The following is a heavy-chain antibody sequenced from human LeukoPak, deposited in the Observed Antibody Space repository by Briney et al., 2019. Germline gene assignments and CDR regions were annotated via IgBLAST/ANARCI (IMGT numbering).Heavy chain of an antibody. D-gene: IGHD6-19*01. Sequence: PSETLSLTCAVYGGSFSGYYWSWIRQPPGKGLEWIGEINHSGSTYYNPSLKSRVTISVDTSKNQFSLKLSSVTAADTAVYYCSYSSGWYEFDYWGQGTLVTVSS. CDR3: SYSSGWYEFDY. J-gene: IGHJ4*02. V-gene: IGHV4-34*03. CDR2: INHSGST. CDR1: GGSFSGYY.